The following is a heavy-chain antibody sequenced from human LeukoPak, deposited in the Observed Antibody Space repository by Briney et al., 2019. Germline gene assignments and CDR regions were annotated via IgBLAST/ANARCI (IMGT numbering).Heavy chain of an antibody. Sequence: SVTVSCKASGGTFSSYAISWVRQAPGQGLEWMGRIIPILGIANYAQKFQGRVTITADKSTSTAYMELSSLRSEDTAVYYCARLNGSGKRPFDYRGQGTPVTVSS. J-gene: IGHJ4*02. CDR2: IIPILGIA. CDR3: ARLNGSGKRPFDY. V-gene: IGHV1-69*04. D-gene: IGHD3-10*01. CDR1: GGTFSSYA.